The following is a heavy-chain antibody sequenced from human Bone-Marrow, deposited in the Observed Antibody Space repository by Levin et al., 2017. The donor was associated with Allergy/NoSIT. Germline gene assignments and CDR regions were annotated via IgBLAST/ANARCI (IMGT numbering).Heavy chain of an antibody. V-gene: IGHV4-39*01. Sequence: SETLSLTCTVSGGSISSSSYYWGWIRQPPGKGLEWIGSIYYSGSTYYNPSLKSRVTISVDTSKNQFSLKLSSVTAADTAVYYCARVDRSEWFGELLGYYFDYWGQGTLVTVSS. CDR1: GGSISSSSYY. J-gene: IGHJ4*02. D-gene: IGHD3-10*01. CDR3: ARVDRSEWFGELLGYYFDY. CDR2: IYYSGST.